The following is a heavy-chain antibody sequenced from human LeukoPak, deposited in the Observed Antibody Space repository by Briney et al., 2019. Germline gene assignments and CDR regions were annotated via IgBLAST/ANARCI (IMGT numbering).Heavy chain of an antibody. D-gene: IGHD3-22*01. CDR3: ARGGRLLQL. J-gene: IGHJ4*02. CDR1: GFNY. V-gene: IGHV3-53*01. CDR2: LYSGGST. Sequence: GGSLRLSCAASGFNYMSWVRQAPGKGLEWVSVLYSGGSTYYADSVKGRFTISRDNSKSTLYLQMNNLRAEDTAMYYCARGGRLLQLWGRETLVTVSS.